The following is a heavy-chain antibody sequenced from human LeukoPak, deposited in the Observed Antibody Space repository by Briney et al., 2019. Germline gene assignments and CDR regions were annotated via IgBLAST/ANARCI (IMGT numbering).Heavy chain of an antibody. Sequence: GASVKVSCKASGYTFTSYGISWVRQAPGQGLEWMGWISAYNGNTNYAQKLQGRVTMTTDTSTSTAYMELRSLTSDDTAVYCCARDGFYSDSSAYYSHFDFWGQGTLVTVSS. CDR3: ARDGFYSDSSAYYSHFDF. CDR1: GYTFTSYG. J-gene: IGHJ4*02. D-gene: IGHD3-22*01. V-gene: IGHV1-18*01. CDR2: ISAYNGNT.